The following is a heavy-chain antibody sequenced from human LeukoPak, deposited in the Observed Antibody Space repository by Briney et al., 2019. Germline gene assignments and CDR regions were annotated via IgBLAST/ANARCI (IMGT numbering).Heavy chain of an antibody. Sequence: GGSLRLSCAASGFTFNSYAMSWVRQAQGKGLEWVSAISGSGGSTYYADSVKGRFTISRNNGKNSLYLQMNSLGAGDTAVYYCARGAEGIAATDSNFDYWGRGTLVTVSS. V-gene: IGHV3-23*01. J-gene: IGHJ4*02. CDR1: GFTFNSYA. CDR3: ARGAEGIAATDSNFDY. D-gene: IGHD6-13*01. CDR2: ISGSGGST.